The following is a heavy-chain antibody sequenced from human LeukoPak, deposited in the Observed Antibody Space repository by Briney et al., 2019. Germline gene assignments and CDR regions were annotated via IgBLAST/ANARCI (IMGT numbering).Heavy chain of an antibody. Sequence: GGSLRLSCEASGFTFSSISMNWVRQAPGKGLEWVSSISPDGETTYHADSVKGRFTTSRDNAKSSLYLQMNSLRAEDTALYYCTRDLPVPSLVRGIIIYGLIDYWGQGTLVTVSS. CDR1: GFTFSSIS. J-gene: IGHJ4*02. CDR3: TRDLPVPSLVRGIIIYGLIDY. CDR2: ISPDGETT. D-gene: IGHD3-10*01. V-gene: IGHV3-21*06.